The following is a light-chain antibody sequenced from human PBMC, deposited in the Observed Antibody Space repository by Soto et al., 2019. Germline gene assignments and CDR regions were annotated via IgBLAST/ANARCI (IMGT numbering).Light chain of an antibody. V-gene: IGKV3-15*01. CDR3: QQYNNWPPCT. Sequence: TQSPATLSVSPGERATLSCRASQSVSSNLAWYQQKPGQAPRLLIYGASTRATGIPARFSGSGSGTEFTLTISSLQSEDFAVYYCQQYNNWPPCTFGQGT. J-gene: IGKJ1*01. CDR2: GAS. CDR1: QSVSSN.